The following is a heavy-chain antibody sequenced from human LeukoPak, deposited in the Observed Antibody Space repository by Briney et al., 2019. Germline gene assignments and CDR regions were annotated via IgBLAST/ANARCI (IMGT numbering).Heavy chain of an antibody. CDR1: GFTFSSYW. J-gene: IGHJ4*02. CDR2: IKQDGSEK. V-gene: IGHV3-7*03. D-gene: IGHD2-8*01. Sequence: PGGSLRLSCAASGFTFSSYWMSWVRQAPGKGLEWVANIKQDGSEKYYVDSVKGRFTISRDNAKDSLYLQMNSLRAEDTAVYYCASMVYADYYFDYWGQGTLVTVSS. CDR3: ASMVYADYYFDY.